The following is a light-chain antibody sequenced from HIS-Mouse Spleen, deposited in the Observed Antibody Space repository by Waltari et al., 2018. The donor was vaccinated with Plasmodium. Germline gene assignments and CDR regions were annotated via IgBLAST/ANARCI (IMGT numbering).Light chain of an antibody. Sequence: QSALTQPAPVSGSPGQSTTISSTGTSSDVGRYNLVSWYQQHPGKAPKLMIYEGSKRPSGVSNRFSGSKSGNTASLTISGLQAEDEADYYCCSYAGSSTYVFGTGTKVTVL. J-gene: IGLJ1*01. V-gene: IGLV2-23*01. CDR2: EGS. CDR3: CSYAGSSTYV. CDR1: SSDVGRYNL.